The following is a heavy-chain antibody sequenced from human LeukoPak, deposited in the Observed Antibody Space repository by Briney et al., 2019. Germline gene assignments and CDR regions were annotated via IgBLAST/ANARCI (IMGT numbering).Heavy chain of an antibody. CDR3: TTVDIVVVVAAHTPHIDYYGMDV. D-gene: IGHD2-15*01. CDR2: IKSKTDGGTT. V-gene: IGHV3-15*01. J-gene: IGHJ6*02. Sequence: PGGSLRLSCAASGFSFNDAWMSWVRQAPGKGLEWVGRIKSKTDGGTTDYAAPVKGRFTISRDDSKNTLYLQMNSLKTEDTAVYYCTTVDIVVVVAAHTPHIDYYGMDVWGQGTTVTVSS. CDR1: GFSFNDAW.